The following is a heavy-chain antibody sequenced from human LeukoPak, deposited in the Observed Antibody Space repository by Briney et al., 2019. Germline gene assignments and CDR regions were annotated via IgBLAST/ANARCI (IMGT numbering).Heavy chain of an antibody. J-gene: IGHJ4*02. D-gene: IGHD3-10*01. Sequence: ASVKVSCKASGYTLTDYAINWVRQSPGQGLEWMGWIDTNTGNPTYARGFTGRFVFSLDTSVNTAYLQISSLKAEDTAVYYCARFSGVILWGQGTLVAVSS. V-gene: IGHV7-4-1*02. CDR3: ARFSGVIL. CDR2: IDTNTGNP. CDR1: GYTLTDYA.